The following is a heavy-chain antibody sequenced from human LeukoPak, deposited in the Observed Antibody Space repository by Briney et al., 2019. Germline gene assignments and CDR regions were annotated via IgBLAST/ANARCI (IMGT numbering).Heavy chain of an antibody. CDR1: GYTFDSYG. V-gene: IGHV1-18*04. CDR2: ISPYNDYT. CDR3: GRWYCSSTSCYAGPFDI. J-gene: IGHJ3*02. D-gene: IGHD2-2*01. Sequence: ASVKVSCKSSGYTFDSYGISWVRHAPGQGLEWMGWISPYNDYTNYAQKFQGRVTMTTDTSTSTAYMELRSLRSDDTAVYYCGRWYCSSTSCYAGPFDIWGQGTMVTVSS.